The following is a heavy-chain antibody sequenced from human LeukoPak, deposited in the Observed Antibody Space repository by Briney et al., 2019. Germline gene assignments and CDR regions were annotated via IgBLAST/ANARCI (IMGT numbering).Heavy chain of an antibody. Sequence: PGGSLRLSCSASGFTFSYYAIHWVRQAPGKGLEYVSAISSNGGSKYYADSVKGRFTISRDNSKNTLYLQMSSLRAEDTAVYYCVKAGCSSTRCYGNYWGQGTLVTVSS. V-gene: IGHV3-64D*09. CDR3: VKAGCSSTRCYGNY. CDR2: ISSNGGSK. CDR1: GFTFSYYA. J-gene: IGHJ4*02. D-gene: IGHD2-2*01.